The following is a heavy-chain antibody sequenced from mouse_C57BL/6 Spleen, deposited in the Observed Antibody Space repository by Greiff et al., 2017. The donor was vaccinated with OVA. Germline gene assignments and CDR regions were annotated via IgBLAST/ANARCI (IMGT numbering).Heavy chain of an antibody. CDR1: GFSLTSYG. V-gene: IGHV2-2*01. D-gene: IGHD2-5*01. Sequence: VMLVESGPGLVQPSQRLSITCTVSGFSLTSYGVHWVRQSPGKGLEWLGVIWSGGSTDYNAAFISRLSISNDNSNSQVFFKMNSLQADDTAIYYCAIFSNYEAWFAYWGQGTLVTVSA. CDR3: AIFSNYEAWFAY. J-gene: IGHJ3*01. CDR2: IWSGGST.